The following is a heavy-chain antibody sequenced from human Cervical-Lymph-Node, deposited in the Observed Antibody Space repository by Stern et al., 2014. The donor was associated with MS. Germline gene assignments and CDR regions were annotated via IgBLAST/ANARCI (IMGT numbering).Heavy chain of an antibody. CDR2: IGHDGSNA. J-gene: IGHJ6*02. CDR1: EFTLTTFP. Sequence: QLHLLESGGALAHPATPLTLPCPASEFTLTTFPMHWVRQAPGKGLQRAAAIGHDGSNACYADSVKGRFTISRDNLKNTLYLQMNSLRAEDTAVYYCARAGFGLWTGNPPYYYYGMDVWGQGTTVTVSS. D-gene: IGHD3/OR15-3a*01. CDR3: ARAGFGLWTGNPPYYYYGMDV. V-gene: IGHV3-30*19.